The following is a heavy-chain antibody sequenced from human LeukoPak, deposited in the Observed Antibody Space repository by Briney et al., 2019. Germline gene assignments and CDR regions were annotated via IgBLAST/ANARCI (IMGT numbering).Heavy chain of an antibody. CDR2: FDPEDGET. V-gene: IGHV1-24*01. D-gene: IGHD6-13*01. CDR1: GYTLTELS. Sequence: ASVKVSCKVSGYTLTELSMHWVRQAPGKGLEWMGTFDPEDGETIYAQKFQGRVTMTEDTSTDTAYMELSSLRSEDTAVYYCATGFLQQLVHSPSAFDIWGQGTMVTVSS. J-gene: IGHJ3*02. CDR3: ATGFLQQLVHSPSAFDI.